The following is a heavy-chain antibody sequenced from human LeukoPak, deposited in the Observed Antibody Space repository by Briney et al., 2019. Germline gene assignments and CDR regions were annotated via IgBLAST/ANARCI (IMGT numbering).Heavy chain of an antibody. CDR3: GRDLDWGAFDH. Sequence: GGTLRLSCAASGFTFSTYGMDWVRQAPGKGLEWVSGIVGSGGTTYYADSVKGRFTISRDNSKNAMYLQMNSLRAEHTAVYYCGRDLDWGAFDHWGQGTLVTVSS. D-gene: IGHD3-9*01. V-gene: IGHV3-23*01. J-gene: IGHJ4*02. CDR2: IVGSGGTT. CDR1: GFTFSTYG.